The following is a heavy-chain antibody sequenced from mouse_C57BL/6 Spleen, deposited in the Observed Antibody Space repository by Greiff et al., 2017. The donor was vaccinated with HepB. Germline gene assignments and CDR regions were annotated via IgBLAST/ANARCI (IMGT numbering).Heavy chain of an antibody. CDR2: ISYDGSN. CDR1: GYSITSGYY. CDR3: ASDYERGFAY. V-gene: IGHV3-6*01. J-gene: IGHJ3*01. Sequence: EVQLVESGPGLVKPSQSLSLTCSVTGYSITSGYYWNWIRQFPGNKLEWMGYISYDGSNNYNPSLKNRISITRDTSKNQVFLKLKSVTTEDTATYYCASDYERGFAYWGQGTLVTVSA. D-gene: IGHD2-3*01.